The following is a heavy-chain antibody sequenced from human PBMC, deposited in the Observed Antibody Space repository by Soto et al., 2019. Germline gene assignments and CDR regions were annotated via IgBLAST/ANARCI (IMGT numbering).Heavy chain of an antibody. J-gene: IGHJ6*02. Sequence: PGGSLRLSCAASGFTFRSYGMHWVRQAPGKGLEWVAVISYDGSNKYYADSVKGRFTISRDNSKNTLYLQMNSLRAEDTAVYYCAKAGITPLGRTYYYYGMDVWGQGTTVTVSS. CDR2: ISYDGSNK. CDR1: GFTFRSYG. V-gene: IGHV3-30*18. D-gene: IGHD1-20*01. CDR3: AKAGITPLGRTYYYYGMDV.